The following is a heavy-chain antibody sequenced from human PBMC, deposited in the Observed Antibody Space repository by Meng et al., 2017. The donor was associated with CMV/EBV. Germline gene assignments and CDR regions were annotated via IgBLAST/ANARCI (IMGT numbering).Heavy chain of an antibody. D-gene: IGHD2-2*01. J-gene: IGHJ6*02. CDR1: GGSISSSSYY. V-gene: IGHV4-39*02. CDR2: IYYSGST. CDR3: ARDPSIVVVPAAKYYYGMDV. Sequence: GSLRLSCTVSGGSISSSSYYWGWIRQPPGKGLEWIGSIYYSGSTYYNPSLKSRVTISVDTSKNQFSLKLSSVTAADTAVYYCARDPSIVVVPAAKYYYGMDVWGQGTTVTVSS.